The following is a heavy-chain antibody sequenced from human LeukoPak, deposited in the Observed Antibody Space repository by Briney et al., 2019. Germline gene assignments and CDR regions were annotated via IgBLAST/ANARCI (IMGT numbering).Heavy chain of an antibody. J-gene: IGHJ6*03. D-gene: IGHD6-25*01. CDR3: ARDRVPIDSSGPLRYYYYYYMDV. V-gene: IGHV6-1*01. CDR2: TYYRSKWYN. CDR1: GDSISTTSAG. Sequence: SQTLSLTCAISGDSISTTSAGWNWIRQSPSRGLEWLGRTYYRSKWYNDYALSVKSRITINPDTSKNQFSLQLNSVTPEDTAVYYCARDRVPIDSSGPLRYYYYYYMDVWGKGTTVTVSS.